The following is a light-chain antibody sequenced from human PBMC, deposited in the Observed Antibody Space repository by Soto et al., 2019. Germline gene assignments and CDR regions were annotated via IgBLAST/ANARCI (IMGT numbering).Light chain of an antibody. CDR2: GAS. CDR1: PTVSSY. J-gene: IGKJ5*01. Sequence: ENVLTHSPGTLYLSPGERATLSCRASPTVSSYLTWYQQRPGQAPRLLIYGASRRATGIPDRFSGSGSGTDFTLTISRLEPEDFALYYCQQYSTSPITFGQGTRLEI. CDR3: QQYSTSPIT. V-gene: IGKV3-20*01.